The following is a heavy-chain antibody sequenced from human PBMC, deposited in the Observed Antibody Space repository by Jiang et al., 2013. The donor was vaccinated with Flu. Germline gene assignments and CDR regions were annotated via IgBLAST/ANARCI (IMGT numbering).Heavy chain of an antibody. CDR3: ARYGLKAALRYNFDF. Sequence: VQLVESGGALVRPGGSLRLSCVASGFTLSDYYMAWIRQVPGKGLEWVSSISSGPTIVYYADSVKGRITTSRDNAKNSLYLQMDRLRVEDTAVYYCARYGLKAALRYNFDFWGQGTMVTVSS. CDR1: GFTLSDYY. J-gene: IGHJ4*02. V-gene: IGHV3-11*04. D-gene: IGHD5-12*01. CDR2: ISSGPTIV.